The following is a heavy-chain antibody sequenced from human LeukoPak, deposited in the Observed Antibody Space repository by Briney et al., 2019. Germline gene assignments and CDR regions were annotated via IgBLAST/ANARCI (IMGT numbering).Heavy chain of an antibody. CDR1: GGSISSYY. Sequence: PSETLSLTCTVSGGSISSYYWSWIRQPPGKELEYIGYIYYSGSTNYNPSLKSRVTISVDTSKNQFSLKLTSVTAADTAVYYCARTTEGGYTYGYFYYYCMDVWGKGTTVTISS. V-gene: IGHV4-59*01. CDR2: IYYSGST. CDR3: ARTTEGGYTYGYFYYYCMDV. D-gene: IGHD5-18*01. J-gene: IGHJ6*03.